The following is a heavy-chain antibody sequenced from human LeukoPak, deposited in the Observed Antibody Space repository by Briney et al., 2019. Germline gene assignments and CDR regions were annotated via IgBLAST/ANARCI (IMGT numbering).Heavy chain of an antibody. D-gene: IGHD3-9*01. J-gene: IGHJ6*03. Sequence: GGSLRLSCAASGFTFSSYVMHWVRQAPGKGLEWVSAISGSGGSTYYADSVKGRFTISRDNSKNTLYLQMNSLGAEDTAVYYCAKDGGEYYDILTGYYPRLYYMDVWGKGTTVTISS. V-gene: IGHV3-23*01. CDR3: AKDGGEYYDILTGYYPRLYYMDV. CDR2: ISGSGGST. CDR1: GFTFSSYV.